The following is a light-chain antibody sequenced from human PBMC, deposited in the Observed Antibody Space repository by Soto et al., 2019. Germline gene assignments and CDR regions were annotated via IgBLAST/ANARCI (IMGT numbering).Light chain of an antibody. V-gene: IGKV3-15*01. CDR2: DTS. J-gene: IGKJ1*01. CDR1: QWIGDT. Sequence: EFVMRHFPTTLDVSPGEGATVCCRASQWIGDTLAWYQHKPGQSPRLIIYDTSTRATGIPASFSGSGSRTEFTLTMRGRQSEDFALYYCEHYTTGPQKLGQGTKVDNK. CDR3: EHYTTGPQK.